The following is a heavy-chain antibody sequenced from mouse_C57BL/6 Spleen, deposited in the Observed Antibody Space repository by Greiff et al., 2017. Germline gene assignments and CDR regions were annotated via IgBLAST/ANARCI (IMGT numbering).Heavy chain of an antibody. J-gene: IGHJ2*01. D-gene: IGHD1-1*01. CDR2: IDPSDSYT. Sequence: QVQLQQPGAELVRPGTSVKLSCKASGYTFTSYWMHWVKQRPGQGLEWIGVIDPSDSYTNYNQKFKGKATLTVDTSSSPAYLQLSSLTSEDSAVYYCAKRGTVVARDYWGQGTTLTVSS. CDR1: GYTFTSYW. V-gene: IGHV1-59*01. CDR3: AKRGTVVARDY.